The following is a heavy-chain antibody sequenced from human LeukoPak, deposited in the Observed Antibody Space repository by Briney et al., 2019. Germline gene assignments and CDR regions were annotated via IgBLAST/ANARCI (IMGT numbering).Heavy chain of an antibody. CDR1: GFTFSSSW. V-gene: IGHV3-7*01. CDR2: IKLDGSEK. J-gene: IGHJ4*02. D-gene: IGHD4-17*01. CDR3: ARGKDGDYAFLDY. Sequence: GGSLRLSCAASGFTFSSSWMTWVRQAPGKGLEWVAHIKLDGSEKYYVDSVKGRFTISRDNAENSVYLPMNSLRGEDTAFYYCARGKDGDYAFLDYWGQGTLVTVSS.